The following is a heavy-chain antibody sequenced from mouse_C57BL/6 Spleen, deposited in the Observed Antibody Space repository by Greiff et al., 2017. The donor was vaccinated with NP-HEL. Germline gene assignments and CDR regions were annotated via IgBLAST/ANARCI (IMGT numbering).Heavy chain of an antibody. V-gene: IGHV1-82*01. CDR1: GYAFSSSW. CDR3: HDEVYAMDY. J-gene: IGHJ4*01. Sequence: VQLQQSGPELVKPGASVKISCKASGYAFSSSWMNWVKQRPGQGLEWIGRIYPGDGDTNYNGKFKGKATLTADKSSSTAYMQLSSLTSEDSAVYFCHDEVYAMDYWGQGTSVTVSS. CDR2: IYPGDGDT. D-gene: IGHD2-12*01.